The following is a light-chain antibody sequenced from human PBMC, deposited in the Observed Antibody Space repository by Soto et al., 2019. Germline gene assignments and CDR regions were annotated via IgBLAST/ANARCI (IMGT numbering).Light chain of an antibody. CDR1: EDVAKF. CDR2: DAS. J-gene: IGKJ1*01. Sequence: EIQMTQSPSTLSASVGDTVSVTCRASEDVAKFLAWHQQKPGRAPEILISDASDLKSWAPSRFRGRESGTDFTLTISSLQTGDSATYYCQPYKTWWTFGQRTKVEIK. CDR3: QPYKTWWT. V-gene: IGKV1-5*01.